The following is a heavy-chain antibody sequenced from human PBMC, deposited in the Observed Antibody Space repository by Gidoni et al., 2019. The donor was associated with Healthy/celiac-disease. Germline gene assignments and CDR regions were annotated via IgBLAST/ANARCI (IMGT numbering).Heavy chain of an antibody. CDR2: IYTSGST. D-gene: IGHD2-15*01. J-gene: IGHJ5*02. CDR1: GGSISSYY. V-gene: IGHV4-4*07. CDR3: ARVVVVAATPWFDP. Sequence: QVQLQESGPGLVKPSETLSLTCTVSGGSISSYYWSWIRQPAGKGMEWSGRIYTSGSTNYNPSIKSRVTMSVDTSKNQFSLKLSSVTAADTAVYYCARVVVVAATPWFDPWGQGTLVTVSS.